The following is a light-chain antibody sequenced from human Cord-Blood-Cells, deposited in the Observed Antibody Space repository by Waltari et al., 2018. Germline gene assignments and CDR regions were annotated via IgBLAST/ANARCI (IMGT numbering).Light chain of an antibody. CDR2: WAS. Sequence: DIVLTQSPDSLAVSLGERATINCKSSQSVLYSSNNKSYLAWYQQKPGQPPKLLIYWASTRESGVPCRFSGSGSGTDFTLTISSLQAEDVAVYYCQQYYSTPYTFGQGTKLEIK. V-gene: IGKV4-1*01. CDR3: QQYYSTPYT. CDR1: QSVLYSSNNKSY. J-gene: IGKJ2*01.